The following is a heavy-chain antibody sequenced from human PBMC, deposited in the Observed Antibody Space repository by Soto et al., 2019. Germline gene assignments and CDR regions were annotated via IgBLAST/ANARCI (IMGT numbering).Heavy chain of an antibody. D-gene: IGHD3-3*01. Sequence: GGSLRLSCAASGFTFSSYSMNWVRQAPGKGLEWVSSISSSSSYIYYADSVKGRFTISRDNAKNSLYLQMNSLRAEDTAVYYCARGDYDFWRGYYGMDLWGQGTTVTVSS. V-gene: IGHV3-21*01. J-gene: IGHJ6*02. CDR2: ISSSSSYI. CDR1: GFTFSSYS. CDR3: ARGDYDFWRGYYGMDL.